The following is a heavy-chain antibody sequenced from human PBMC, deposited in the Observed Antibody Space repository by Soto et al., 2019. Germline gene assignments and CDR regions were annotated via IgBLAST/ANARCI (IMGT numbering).Heavy chain of an antibody. J-gene: IGHJ4*02. CDR2: ISASGDDT. Sequence: EVQLLESGGGLVQPGGSLRVSCVVSGFTVSSNAMSWVRQAPGKGLEWVSSISASGDDTYYADPVKGRFTIFRDNSKSTLYLQMNSLRAADTAVYYCAKELRPNDYWGKGTMVIVSS. CDR1: GFTVSSNA. CDR3: AKELRPNDY. V-gene: IGHV3-23*01.